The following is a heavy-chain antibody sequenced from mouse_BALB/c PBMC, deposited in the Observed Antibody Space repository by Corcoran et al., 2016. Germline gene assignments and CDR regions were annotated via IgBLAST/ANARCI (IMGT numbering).Heavy chain of an antibody. CDR2: IWWDDNK. CDR1: GFSLSTSGMG. J-gene: IGHJ4*01. CDR3: ARRGYYYCSAYDALDY. D-gene: IGHD1-1*01. V-gene: IGHV8-5*01. Sequence: QVTLKESGPGILQPSQTLSLTCSFSGFSLSTSGMGVVWIRQPSGEGLEWLADIWWDDNKYYNSFLKSRLTISKDTSSNQVFLKFTSVDTVDTATYYCARRGYYYCSAYDALDYWGQGTSVTVSS.